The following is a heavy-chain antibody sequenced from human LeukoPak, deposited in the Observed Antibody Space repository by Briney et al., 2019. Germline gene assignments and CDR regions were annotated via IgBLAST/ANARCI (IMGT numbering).Heavy chain of an antibody. CDR1: GGTFSSYT. CDR2: IIPILGIA. Sequence: SVKVSCKASGGTFSSYTISWVRQAPGQGLEWMGRIIPILGIANYAQKFQGRVTITVDKSTSTAYMELSSLRSEDTAVYYCARSGGDYYDSSGYYLDYWGQGTLVTVSS. J-gene: IGHJ4*02. D-gene: IGHD3-22*01. CDR3: ARSGGDYYDSSGYYLDY. V-gene: IGHV1-69*02.